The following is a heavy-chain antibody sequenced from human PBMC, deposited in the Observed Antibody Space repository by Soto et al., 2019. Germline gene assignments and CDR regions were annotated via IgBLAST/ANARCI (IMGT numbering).Heavy chain of an antibody. J-gene: IGHJ5*02. D-gene: IGHD1-1*01. CDR1: GASISGFY. CDR2: IYATGTT. CDR3: VRDGTKTLRDWFDP. Sequence: SETLSLTCTVSGASISGFYWSWIRKSAGKGLEWIGRIYATGTTDYNPSLKSRAMMSVDTSKKQSSLKLRSVTAADTAVYYCVRDGTKTLRDWFDPWGQGISVTVSS. V-gene: IGHV4-4*07.